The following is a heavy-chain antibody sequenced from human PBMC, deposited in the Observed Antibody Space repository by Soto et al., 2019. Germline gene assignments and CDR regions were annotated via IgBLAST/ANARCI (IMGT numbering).Heavy chain of an antibody. CDR1: GYSLTTYW. J-gene: IGHJ5*02. Sequence: GESLKISCKTSGYSLTTYWFAWVRQMPGKGLEWMGIIYLSDSDTIYSPSAQGHFTISADKSIKTAYLQWSSLKASDTAIYYCATTFDCNGYFDPWGQGTQVTVSS. V-gene: IGHV5-51*01. D-gene: IGHD6-25*01. CDR3: ATTFDCNGYFDP. CDR2: IYLSDSDT.